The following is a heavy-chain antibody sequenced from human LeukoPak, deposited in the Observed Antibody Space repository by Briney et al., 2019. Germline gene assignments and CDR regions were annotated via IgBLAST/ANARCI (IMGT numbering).Heavy chain of an antibody. Sequence: SETLSLTCAVSGYSISSGYYWGWIRQPPGKGLEWIGSIYRSGSTYYNPSLKSRVTISVDTSKNQFSLKLSSVTAADTAVYYCARDNAYGDYVFRYYYGMDVWGQGTLVTVSS. CDR2: IYRSGST. J-gene: IGHJ6*02. V-gene: IGHV4-38-2*02. CDR3: ARDNAYGDYVFRYYYGMDV. D-gene: IGHD4-17*01. CDR1: GYSISSGYY.